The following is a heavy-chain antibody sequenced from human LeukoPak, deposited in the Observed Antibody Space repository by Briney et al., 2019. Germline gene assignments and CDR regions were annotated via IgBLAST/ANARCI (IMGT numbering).Heavy chain of an antibody. CDR3: ARGAPIDY. CDR1: GFSFSNTW. J-gene: IGHJ4*02. CDR2: ISTDETSA. V-gene: IGHV3-74*01. Sequence: GGSLRLSCAASGFSFSNTWMYWGREGLGKGLVWVSRISTDETSATYADYVKGRFTISRDNAKNTLYLQMDSLRVDDTAVYYCARGAPIDYWGQGTLVTVSS.